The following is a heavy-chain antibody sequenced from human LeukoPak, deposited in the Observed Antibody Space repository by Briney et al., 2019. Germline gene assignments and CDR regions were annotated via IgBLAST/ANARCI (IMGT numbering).Heavy chain of an antibody. CDR2: ITDRGGDT. J-gene: IGHJ4*02. V-gene: IGHV3-23*01. CDR3: AKGKRGDYDY. CDR1: GFTFSTYA. D-gene: IGHD4-11*01. Sequence: GGSLRLSCAASGFTFSTYAMTWVRQARGKELEWVSSITDRGGDTYFADSVKGRFTLSRDNSKNMLYLQMNSLRAEDTAVYYCAKGKRGDYDYWGQGALVTVSS.